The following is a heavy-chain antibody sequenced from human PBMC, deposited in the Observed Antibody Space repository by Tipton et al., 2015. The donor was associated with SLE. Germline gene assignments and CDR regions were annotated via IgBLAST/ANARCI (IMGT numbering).Heavy chain of an antibody. D-gene: IGHD5-24*01. CDR2: ISAYNGDT. CDR3: ALERWLQLFDH. Sequence: QSGAEVKRPGASVKVSCKASGYTFTSYGISWVRQAPGQGFEWMGWISAYNGDTNYAQKFRGRVTMTTDTSTSTAYMELRSLTSDDTAVYYCALERWLQLFDHWGQGTLVTVSS. CDR1: GYTFTSYG. V-gene: IGHV1-18*01. J-gene: IGHJ4*02.